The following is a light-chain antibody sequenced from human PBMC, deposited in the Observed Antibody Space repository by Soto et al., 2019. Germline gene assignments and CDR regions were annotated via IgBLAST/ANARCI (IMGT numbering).Light chain of an antibody. V-gene: IGKV1-5*03. J-gene: IGKJ1*01. CDR1: QSCGTS. CDR3: QQYNNYWT. Sequence: DIQMTQSPSTLSASVGDRVTITCRASQSCGTSLAWYQQRPGKAPNLLIYKASNLESGVPSRFSGSGSGTEFSLTISSVQPDEFATYYCQQYNNYWTFGQGTKVEIK. CDR2: KAS.